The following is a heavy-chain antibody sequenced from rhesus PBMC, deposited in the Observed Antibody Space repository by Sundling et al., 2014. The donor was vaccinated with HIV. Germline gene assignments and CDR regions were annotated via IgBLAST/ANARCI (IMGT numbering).Heavy chain of an antibody. CDR2: ISYEGSKN. CDR3: ARGNEERYSSWSSRFYYGLDS. V-gene: IGHV3-54*02. CDR1: GFTFNNYG. Sequence: EVQLVESGGGLVQPGGSLRLSCAASGFTFNNYGMHWVRQAPGKGLEWVAVISYEGSKNYYADSVKDRFTISRDNSKNMLYLQMNNLKLEDTAVYYCARGNEERYSSWSSRFYYGLDSWGQGVVVTVSS. D-gene: IGHD6-13*01. J-gene: IGHJ6*01.